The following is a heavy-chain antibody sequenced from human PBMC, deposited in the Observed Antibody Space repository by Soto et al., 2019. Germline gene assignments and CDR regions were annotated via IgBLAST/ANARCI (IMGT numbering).Heavy chain of an antibody. CDR3: AKSGGPPASLDVYFDY. Sequence: VGSLRLSCAASGFTFASYTMTWVRQAPGKGLEWVSTINSGGDTTYYSDSVKGRFTISRDSPKNTLFLLMTSLRAEDTAVYYCAKSGGPPASLDVYFDYWGQGTLVTVSS. V-gene: IGHV3-23*01. J-gene: IGHJ4*02. CDR1: GFTFASYT. D-gene: IGHD2-2*01. CDR2: INSGGDTT.